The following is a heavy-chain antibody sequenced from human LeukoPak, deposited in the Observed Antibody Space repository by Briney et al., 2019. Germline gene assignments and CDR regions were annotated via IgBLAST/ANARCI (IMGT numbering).Heavy chain of an antibody. CDR2: IIPIFGTA. CDR1: GGTFSSYA. Sequence: ASVKVSCKASGGTFSSYAISWVRQAPGQGLEWMGGIIPIFGTANYAQKFQGRVTITADESTSTAYMELSSLRSEDTAVYYCARGPRYYYDSSGYSDYWGQGTLVTVSS. D-gene: IGHD3-22*01. J-gene: IGHJ4*02. V-gene: IGHV1-69*13. CDR3: ARGPRYYYDSSGYSDY.